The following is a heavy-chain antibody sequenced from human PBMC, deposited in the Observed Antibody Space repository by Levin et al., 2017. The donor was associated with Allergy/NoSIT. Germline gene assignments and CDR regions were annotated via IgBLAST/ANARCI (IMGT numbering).Heavy chain of an antibody. V-gene: IGHV3-49*03. Sequence: GGSLRLSCTTSGFTFGDYAINWFRQAPGKGLEWIGYITSKRYGATPEYAASVKGRFIISRDDSKSIAYLQMNSLKTEDTAIYYCSSLPRDNYGLPLDYRGQGTPVTVSS. D-gene: IGHD5-18*01. CDR1: GFTFGDYA. CDR2: ITSKRYGATP. J-gene: IGHJ4*02. CDR3: SSLPRDNYGLPLDY.